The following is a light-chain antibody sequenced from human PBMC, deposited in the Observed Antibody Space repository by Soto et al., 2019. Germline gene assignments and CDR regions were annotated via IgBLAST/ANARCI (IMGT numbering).Light chain of an antibody. Sequence: QSVLTQPPSLSGAPGQRVTISCTGSISNIGAGYAVHWYQQLPGTSPKLLIYCNSNRPSGVPDRFSGSKSGTSASLAITGLQAEDEAEYYCQYYDSSLRVLFGGGTKVTVL. V-gene: IGLV1-40*01. CDR1: ISNIGAGYA. CDR3: QYYDSSLRVL. CDR2: CNS. J-gene: IGLJ2*01.